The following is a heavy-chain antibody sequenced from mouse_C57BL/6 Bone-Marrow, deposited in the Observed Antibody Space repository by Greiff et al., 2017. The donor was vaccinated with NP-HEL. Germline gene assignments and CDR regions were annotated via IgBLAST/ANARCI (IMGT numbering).Heavy chain of an antibody. Sequence: VMLVESGAELARPGASVKLSCKASGYTFTSYGISWVKQRTGQGLEWIGEIYPRSGNTYYNEKFKGKATLTADKSSSTAYMELRSLTSEDSAVYFCARHGSSYQAWFAYWGQGTLVTVSA. CDR2: IYPRSGNT. CDR3: ARHGSSYQAWFAY. V-gene: IGHV1-81*01. CDR1: GYTFTSYG. J-gene: IGHJ3*01. D-gene: IGHD1-1*01.